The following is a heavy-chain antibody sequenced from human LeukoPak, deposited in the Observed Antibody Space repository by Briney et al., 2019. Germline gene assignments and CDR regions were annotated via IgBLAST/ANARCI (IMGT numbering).Heavy chain of an antibody. CDR3: ARLIAEVGGGTNYFDT. D-gene: IGHD2-21*01. CDR2: VYINGDT. J-gene: IGHJ4*02. Sequence: SETLSLTCTVSGGSVTTSYWSWIRQSAGEGLEWIGRVYINGDTKYNPSLKSRVIMSLDASKNQFSLSLRSVTAADTAVYYCARLIAEVGGGTNYFDTWGQGTLVTVSS. V-gene: IGHV4-4*07. CDR1: GGSVTTSY.